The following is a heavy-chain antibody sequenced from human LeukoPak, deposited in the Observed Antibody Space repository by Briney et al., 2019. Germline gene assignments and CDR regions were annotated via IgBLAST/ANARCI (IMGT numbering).Heavy chain of an antibody. D-gene: IGHD5-18*01. CDR3: AREGGYSYGWLPDYFDY. Sequence: SKTLSLTCTVSGGSISSYYWSWIRQPPGKGLEWIGYIYYSGSTNYNPSLKSRVTISVDTSKNQFSLKLSSVTAADTAMYYCAREGGYSYGWLPDYFDYWGQGTLVTVSS. CDR2: IYYSGST. V-gene: IGHV4-59*01. J-gene: IGHJ4*02. CDR1: GGSISSYY.